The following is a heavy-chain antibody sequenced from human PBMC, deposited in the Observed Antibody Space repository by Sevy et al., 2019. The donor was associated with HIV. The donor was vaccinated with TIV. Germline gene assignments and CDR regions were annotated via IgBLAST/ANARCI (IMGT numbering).Heavy chain of an antibody. Sequence: SETLSLTCTVSGGSISNSDSYWSWIRQPPGKGVEWIGYIHYTGGTYYNPFLKSRVAMSVDTSEKQFSLKLSSMTEADTAVYYCASKRGYNHGPFDYWGQGTLVTVSS. D-gene: IGHD5-12*01. J-gene: IGHJ4*02. CDR3: ASKRGYNHGPFDY. CDR1: GGSISNSDSY. CDR2: IHYTGGT. V-gene: IGHV4-30-4*02.